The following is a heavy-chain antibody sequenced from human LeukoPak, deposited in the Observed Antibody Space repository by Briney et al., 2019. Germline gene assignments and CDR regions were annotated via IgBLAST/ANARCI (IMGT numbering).Heavy chain of an antibody. CDR2: MNPNSGNT. D-gene: IGHD1-26*01. CDR3: ARGARMRSGSYLRWFDP. V-gene: IGHV1-8*01. Sequence: GASVKVSCKASGYTFTSYDINWVRQATGQGLEWMGWMNPNSGNTGYAQKFQGRVTMTRNTSISTAYMELSSLSSEDTAVYYCARGARMRSGSYLRWFDPWGQGTLVTVSS. J-gene: IGHJ5*02. CDR1: GYTFTSYD.